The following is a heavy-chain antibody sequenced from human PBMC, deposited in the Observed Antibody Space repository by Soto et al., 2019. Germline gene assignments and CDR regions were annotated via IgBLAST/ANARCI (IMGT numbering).Heavy chain of an antibody. D-gene: IGHD2-15*01. Sequence: SETLSLTCTVSSGSISSTIYSWAWIRQPPGKGLEWIGSIYYSGSTYYNPSLKSRVTISVDTSKNQFSLKLSSVTAADTAVYYCARSTVVVVAATMWFDPWGQGTLVTVSS. CDR2: IYYSGST. CDR3: ARSTVVVVAATMWFDP. CDR1: SGSISSTIYS. V-gene: IGHV4-39*07. J-gene: IGHJ5*02.